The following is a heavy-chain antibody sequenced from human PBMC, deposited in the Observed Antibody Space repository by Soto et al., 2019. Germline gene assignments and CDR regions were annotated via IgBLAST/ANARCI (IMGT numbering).Heavy chain of an antibody. D-gene: IGHD6-19*01. Sequence: QLQLQESGPGLVKPSETLSLTCTVSGGSISSSNYYWGWIRQPPGKGLQWIGSIYYSGSTYYSPSLKSRVTISVDTSKNQFSLKLSSVTAADTAVYYCARSEIAVAGTWGFWGQGTLVTVSS. V-gene: IGHV4-39*01. CDR3: ARSEIAVAGTWGF. CDR2: IYYSGST. CDR1: GGSISSSNYY. J-gene: IGHJ4*02.